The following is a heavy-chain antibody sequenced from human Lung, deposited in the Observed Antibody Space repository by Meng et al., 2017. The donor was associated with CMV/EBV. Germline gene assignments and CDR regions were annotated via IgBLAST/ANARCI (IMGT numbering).Heavy chain of an antibody. J-gene: IGHJ4*02. CDR2: ISYDGSDK. Sequence: SLXISXAASGFTFSSYAMHWVRQAPGKGLEWLAVISYDGSDKYYTDSVKGRFTISRDSSKNTLLLQMNSLRAEDTAVYYCARRNFYCTNGVCYLDYWGQGTXVTVSS. CDR3: ARRNFYCTNGVCYLDY. D-gene: IGHD2-8*01. CDR1: GFTFSSYA. V-gene: IGHV3-30*04.